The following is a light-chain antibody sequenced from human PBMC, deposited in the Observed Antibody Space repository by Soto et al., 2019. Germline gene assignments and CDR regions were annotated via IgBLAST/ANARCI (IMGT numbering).Light chain of an antibody. CDR1: SSDVGGYNY. Sequence: QSVLTQSRSVSGSPGQSVTISCTGTSSDVGGYNYVSWYQQHPGKAPKVIIHNVSERPSGVPDRFSGYKSGNTASLTISGLQAEDEADYYCCSYAGSSWVFGGGTKLTVL. CDR3: CSYAGSSWV. J-gene: IGLJ3*02. V-gene: IGLV2-11*01. CDR2: NVS.